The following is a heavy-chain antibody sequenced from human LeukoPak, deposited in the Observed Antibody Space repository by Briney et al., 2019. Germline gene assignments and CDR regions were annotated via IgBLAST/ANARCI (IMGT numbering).Heavy chain of an antibody. V-gene: IGHV3-66*01. CDR2: LHSGGGT. CDR3: ARVVGATRYAFDI. D-gene: IGHD1-26*01. CDR1: GGTVWSSF. Sequence: GGSLRLSCAESGGTVWSSFRSWIRQAPGKGLEWVAILHSGGGTDYADSVKGRFTISRDNAKNSLYLQMNSLRAEDTAVYYCARVVGATRYAFDIWGQGTMVTVSS. J-gene: IGHJ3*02.